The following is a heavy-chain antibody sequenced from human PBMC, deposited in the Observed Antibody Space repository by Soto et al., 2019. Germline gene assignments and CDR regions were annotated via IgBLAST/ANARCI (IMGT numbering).Heavy chain of an antibody. V-gene: IGHV3-15*01. CDR2: IKSKTDGGTA. Sequence: EVQLVEPGGGLVKPGGSLRLSCAASGFTFDNAWMSWVRQAPGKGLEWVGRIKSKTDGGTAEYAAPVKGRFTISRDDSKNTLFLQMNSLKTEDTAVYYCTTDRGHMYDFDYWGQGTLVPVSS. D-gene: IGHD2-8*01. CDR3: TTDRGHMYDFDY. J-gene: IGHJ4*02. CDR1: GFTFDNAW.